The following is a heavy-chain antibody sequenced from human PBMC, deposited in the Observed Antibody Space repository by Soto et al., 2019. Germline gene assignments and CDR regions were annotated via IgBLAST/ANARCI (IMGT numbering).Heavy chain of an antibody. J-gene: IGHJ4*02. CDR2: ISGHGGTA. CDR1: GFTFSVYG. D-gene: IGHD2-15*01. V-gene: IGHV3-23*01. CDR3: AKNPEEIVPGGADY. Sequence: EVQLLESGGGLVQPGGSLRLSCAASGFTFSVYGMTWVRQGPGKGLEWVSLISGHGGTAYYADSVEGRFTISRDNSKNTLYLQMNSLRAEDTAVYYCAKNPEEIVPGGADYWGQGTLVTVSA.